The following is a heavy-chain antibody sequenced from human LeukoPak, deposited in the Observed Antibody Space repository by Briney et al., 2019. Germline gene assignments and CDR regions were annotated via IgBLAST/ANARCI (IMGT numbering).Heavy chain of an antibody. V-gene: IGHV3-66*02. CDR2: IYSGGST. CDR1: GFTVSSNY. D-gene: IGHD3-3*01. Sequence: GGSLRLSCAASGFTVSSNYMSSVRQAPGKGLEWVSVIYSGGSTYYADSVKGRFTISRDNSKNTLYLQMNSLRAEDTAVYYCARDSTLEWLSSWGQGTLVTVSS. J-gene: IGHJ4*02. CDR3: ARDSTLEWLSS.